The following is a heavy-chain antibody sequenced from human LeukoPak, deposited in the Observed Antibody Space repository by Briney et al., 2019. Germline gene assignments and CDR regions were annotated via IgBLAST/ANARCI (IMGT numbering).Heavy chain of an antibody. CDR2: IYYSGST. Sequence: SETLSLTCTVSGGSISSYHWSWIRQPPGKGLEWIGYIYYSGSTNYNPSLKSRVTISVDTSKNQFSLKLSSVTAADTAVYYCARMVTNWNYATVFYYYYYYMDVWGKGTTVTVSS. CDR1: GGSISSYH. D-gene: IGHD1-7*01. J-gene: IGHJ6*03. CDR3: ARMVTNWNYATVFYYYYYYMDV. V-gene: IGHV4-59*01.